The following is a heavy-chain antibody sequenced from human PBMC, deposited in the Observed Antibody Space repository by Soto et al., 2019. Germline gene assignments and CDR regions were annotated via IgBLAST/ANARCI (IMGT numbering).Heavy chain of an antibody. Sequence: QVQLVESVGGVVQPGRSLRLSCAASGFTFSSYGMHWVRQAPGKGLEWVAVISYDGSNKYYADSVKGRFTISRDNSKNTLYLQMNSLRAEDTAVYYCAKPYGGSYEGAFDIWGQGTMVTVSS. CDR3: AKPYGGSYEGAFDI. CDR2: ISYDGSNK. D-gene: IGHD1-26*01. V-gene: IGHV3-30*18. CDR1: GFTFSSYG. J-gene: IGHJ3*02.